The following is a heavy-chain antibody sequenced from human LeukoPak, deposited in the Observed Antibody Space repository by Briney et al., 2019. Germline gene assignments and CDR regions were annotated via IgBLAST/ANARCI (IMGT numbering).Heavy chain of an antibody. J-gene: IGHJ4*02. CDR1: GYTFTGYY. V-gene: IGHV1-2*02. CDR3: ARVRQDEGRWFGEFKSVSDY. CDR2: INPNSGGT. D-gene: IGHD3-10*01. Sequence: ASVKVSCTASGYTFTGYYMHWVRQAPGQGLEWMGWINPNSGGTNYAQKFQGRVTMTRDTSISTAYMELSRLRSDDTAVYYCARVRQDEGRWFGEFKSVSDYWGQGTLVTVSS.